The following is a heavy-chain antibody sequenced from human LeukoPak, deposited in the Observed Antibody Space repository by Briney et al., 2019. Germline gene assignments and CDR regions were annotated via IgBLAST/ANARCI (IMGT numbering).Heavy chain of an antibody. J-gene: IGHJ4*02. CDR3: ARPGIVGATGAGYFDY. CDR2: IKQDGSEK. D-gene: IGHD1-26*01. Sequence: GGSLRLSCAASGFTFSSYWMSWVRQAPGKGLEWVANIKQDGSEKYYVDSVKGRFTISRDNAKNSLYLQMNSLRAEDTAVYYCARPGIVGATGAGYFDYWGQGTLVTVSS. CDR1: GFTFSSYW. V-gene: IGHV3-7*01.